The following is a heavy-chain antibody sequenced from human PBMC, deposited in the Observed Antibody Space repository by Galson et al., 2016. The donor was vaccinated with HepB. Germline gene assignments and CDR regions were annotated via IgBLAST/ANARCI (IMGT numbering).Heavy chain of an antibody. CDR2: MYFSGTT. CDR3: ARPGGVKWFGELGGMDV. Sequence: ETLSLTCSVSGDSITSSNFYWAWVRQTPGKGLEWIGSMYFSGTTYYNSSLKSRVTISFDKSNNHFSLKLTSVTAADTAVYFCARPGGVKWFGELGGMDVGGQGTPVIFSS. J-gene: IGHJ6*02. CDR1: GDSITSSNFY. D-gene: IGHD3-10*01. V-gene: IGHV4-39*02.